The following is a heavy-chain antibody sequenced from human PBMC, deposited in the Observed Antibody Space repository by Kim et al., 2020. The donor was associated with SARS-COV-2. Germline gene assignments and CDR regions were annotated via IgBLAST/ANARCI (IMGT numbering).Heavy chain of an antibody. CDR2: INHSGST. CDR1: GGSFSGYY. J-gene: IGHJ6*01. V-gene: IGHV4-34*01. Sequence: SETLSLTCAVYGGSFSGYYWSWIRHPPGKGLGWIGEINHSGSTNYNPSLKIRVPITIATAKNQNPLKLRLVTAAATAAYYCSWWGAPNDYYCVMD. CDR3: SWWGAPNDYYCVMD. D-gene: IGHD2-15*01.